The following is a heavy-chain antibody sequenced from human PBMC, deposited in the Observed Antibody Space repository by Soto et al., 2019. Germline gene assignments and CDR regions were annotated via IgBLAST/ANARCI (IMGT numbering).Heavy chain of an antibody. V-gene: IGHV3-30*03. CDR3: ARDRQGGVLWFGEPL. CDR1: GFTFSSYG. J-gene: IGHJ4*02. D-gene: IGHD3-10*01. CDR2: ISYDGSNK. Sequence: GWSLRLSCAASGFTFSSYGMHWVRQAPGKGLEWVAFISYDGSNKYYADSVKGRFTISRDNSKNTLYLQMNSLRAEDTAVYYCARDRQGGVLWFGEPLRGQGTLVTVSS.